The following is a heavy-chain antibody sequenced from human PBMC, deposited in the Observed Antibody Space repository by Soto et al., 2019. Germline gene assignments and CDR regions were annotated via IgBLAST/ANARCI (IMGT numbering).Heavy chain of an antibody. CDR2: IIPIFGTA. Sequence: ASVKVSCKASGYTFTGYYMHWVRQAPGQGLEWMGGIIPIFGTANYAQKFQGRVTITADESTSTAYMELSSLRSEDTAVYYCASSDTAMVPDYYYGMDVWGQGTTVTVSS. D-gene: IGHD5-18*01. J-gene: IGHJ6*02. V-gene: IGHV1-69*13. CDR1: GYTFTGYY. CDR3: ASSDTAMVPDYYYGMDV.